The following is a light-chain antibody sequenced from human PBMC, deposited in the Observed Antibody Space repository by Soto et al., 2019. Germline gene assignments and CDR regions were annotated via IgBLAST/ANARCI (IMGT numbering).Light chain of an antibody. V-gene: IGKV1-5*03. CDR3: QQYKDYET. Sequence: MTQSPATLSVSPGERATITCRASQSISSWLAWYQQKPGKTPKLLIYKASSLESGAPSRFSGSGSGTEFTLTISSLQPDDFATYYCQQYKDYETFGQGTKVDIK. CDR1: QSISSW. CDR2: KAS. J-gene: IGKJ1*01.